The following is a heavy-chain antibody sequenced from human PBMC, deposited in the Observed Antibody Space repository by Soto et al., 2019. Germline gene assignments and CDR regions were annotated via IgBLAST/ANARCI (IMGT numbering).Heavy chain of an antibody. V-gene: IGHV3-48*03. CDR1: EFSLSTYE. Sequence: EVQLVESGGGLVQPGGSLRLSCEAFEFSLSTYEVAWVRQAPGKGLEWVSHIGRRGSATYYADSVKGRFSISRDNAKNSALLQMNSLRADDTAVYFCARVYDDYLIDAFDIWGQGTMVSVSS. CDR2: IGRRGSAT. J-gene: IGHJ3*02. D-gene: IGHD4-17*01. CDR3: ARVYDDYLIDAFDI.